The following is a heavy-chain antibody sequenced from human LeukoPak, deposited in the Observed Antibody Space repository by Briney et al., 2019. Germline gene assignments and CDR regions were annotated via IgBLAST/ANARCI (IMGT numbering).Heavy chain of an antibody. Sequence: GGSLRLSCAASGFTFDDYGMSWVRQAPGKGLEWVSGINWNGGSTGYADSVKGRFTISRDNAKNSLYLQMNSLRAEDTAVYYCASRLEAAAAPDYWGQGTLVTVSS. CDR1: GFTFDDYG. CDR3: ASRLEAAAAPDY. D-gene: IGHD6-13*01. CDR2: INWNGGST. J-gene: IGHJ4*02. V-gene: IGHV3-20*04.